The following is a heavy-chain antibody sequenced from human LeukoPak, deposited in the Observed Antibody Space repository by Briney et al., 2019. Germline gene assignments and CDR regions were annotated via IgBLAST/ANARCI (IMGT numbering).Heavy chain of an antibody. Sequence: GGSLRLSCAASGFTVSSNYMSWVRQAPGKGLEWVSTIYTGGDTYYADSVKGRFTTSRDNSQNTLYLQMNTLRAEDTAVYYCARDYSYSSSAAPHTWGQGTLVTVSS. CDR2: IYTGGDT. D-gene: IGHD6-6*01. CDR1: GFTVSSNY. V-gene: IGHV3-66*01. CDR3: ARDYSYSSSAAPHT. J-gene: IGHJ4*02.